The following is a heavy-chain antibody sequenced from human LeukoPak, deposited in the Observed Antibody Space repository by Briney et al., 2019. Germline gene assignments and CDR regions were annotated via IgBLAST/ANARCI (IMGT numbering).Heavy chain of an antibody. CDR1: GDSIRSGYY. J-gene: IGHJ4*02. CDR3: ARHRDLYCGAESSNEY. Sequence: PSETLSLTCTVSGDSIRSGYYWGWIRQPPGKGLEWIGSIYHSGITHSNPSLRSRVTTSLDTSKNQFSLKLTSVTAADTAIYYCARHRDLYCGAESSNEYWGQRILVTVSS. V-gene: IGHV4-38-2*02. D-gene: IGHD2-21*01. CDR2: IYHSGIT.